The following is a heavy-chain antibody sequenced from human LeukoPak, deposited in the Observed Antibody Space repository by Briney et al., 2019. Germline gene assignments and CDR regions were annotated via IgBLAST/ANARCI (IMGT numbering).Heavy chain of an antibody. J-gene: IGHJ4*02. CDR3: VREGITKAFDL. CDR1: GFTFTDYY. Sequence: PTASVKVSCKASGFTFTDYYMHWVRLAPGQGLEWMGYINPHSGVTSFPQKFRGRVTLTTDTSISAAYMELSSLISDDTAMYYCVREGITKAFDLWGQGALVTVSS. V-gene: IGHV1-2*02. CDR2: INPHSGVT. D-gene: IGHD1-14*01.